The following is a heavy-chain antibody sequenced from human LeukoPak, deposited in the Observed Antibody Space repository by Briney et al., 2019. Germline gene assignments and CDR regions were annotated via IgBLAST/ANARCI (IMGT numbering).Heavy chain of an antibody. Sequence: GGSLRLSCAASGSTFDDYAMHWVRHAPGKGLEWVSGISWNSGSIGYADSVKGRFTISRDNAKNSLYLQMNSLRAEDTAVYYCATAIEYSSSSHAFDIWGQGTMVTVSS. CDR3: ATAIEYSSSSHAFDI. J-gene: IGHJ3*02. V-gene: IGHV3-9*01. CDR1: GSTFDDYA. CDR2: ISWNSGSI. D-gene: IGHD6-6*01.